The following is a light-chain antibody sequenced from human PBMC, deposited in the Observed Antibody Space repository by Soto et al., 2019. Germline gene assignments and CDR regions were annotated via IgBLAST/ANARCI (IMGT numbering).Light chain of an antibody. Sequence: QSVLTQPRSVSGSPGQSVTISCTGTNSDVGRYNFVSWYQQLPGKAHKLLISAVSQRPSGVPDRSSGSKSGNTASLTISGLQADDEADYYCSSYAGNNNLRFGGGTKLTVL. CDR3: SSYAGNNNLR. CDR2: AVS. CDR1: NSDVGRYNF. J-gene: IGLJ2*01. V-gene: IGLV2-11*01.